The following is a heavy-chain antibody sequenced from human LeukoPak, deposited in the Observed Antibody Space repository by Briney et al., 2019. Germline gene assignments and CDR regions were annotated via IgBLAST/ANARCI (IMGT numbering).Heavy chain of an antibody. Sequence: PSETLSLTCTVSGGSLSSYYWSWIRQPPGKGLERIGYIYYSGSTNYNPSLKSRVTISVDTSKNQFSLKLSSVTAADTAVYYCARDGSGITGTTPFDPWGQGTLVTVSS. CDR1: GGSLSSYY. CDR2: IYYSGST. CDR3: ARDGSGITGTTPFDP. V-gene: IGHV4-59*01. D-gene: IGHD1-7*01. J-gene: IGHJ5*02.